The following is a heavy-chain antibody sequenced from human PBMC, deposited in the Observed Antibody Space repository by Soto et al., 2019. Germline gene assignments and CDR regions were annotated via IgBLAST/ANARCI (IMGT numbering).Heavy chain of an antibody. CDR1: GYIFMNYA. CDR2: IHAGAGKT. J-gene: IGHJ5*02. Sequence: QVHLVQSGAEVKKPGASVKVSCKSSGYIFMNYAIHWVRQAPGQGFEWMGWIHAGAGKTKYPQRLQGRVTITRDTSASTVYVELSDLTSADTAVYYCARVPQYTSDIVKVPAVMYEAWFDPWGQGTLVTVSS. D-gene: IGHD2-2*01. CDR3: ARVPQYTSDIVKVPAVMYEAWFDP. V-gene: IGHV1-3*01.